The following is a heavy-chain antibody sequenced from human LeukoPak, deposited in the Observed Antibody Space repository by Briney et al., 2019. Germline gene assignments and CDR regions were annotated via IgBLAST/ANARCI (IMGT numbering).Heavy chain of an antibody. V-gene: IGHV3-53*01. CDR2: IYSGGST. Sequence: GGSLRLSCAAPGFPVSGNYMSWVPKAPGKGLGGAQVIYSGGSTYYADSVKGRFTISRDNSKDTLYLQMNSLRAEDTAVYYCANLGYCSSTSCYDPEMPLDYWGQGTLVTVSS. CDR1: GFPVSGNY. CDR3: ANLGYCSSTSCYDPEMPLDY. D-gene: IGHD2-2*01. J-gene: IGHJ4*02.